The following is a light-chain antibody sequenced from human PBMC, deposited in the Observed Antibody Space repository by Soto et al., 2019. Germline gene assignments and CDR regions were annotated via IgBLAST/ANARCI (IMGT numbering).Light chain of an antibody. J-gene: IGKJ1*01. Sequence: AINLTHSPSSLSASVVDRLTITFRASQGIRSALGWYQQKPGKVPKLLIYAASTLQSGVPSRFSGSGSGTDFTLTISSLQPEDFATYYCLLDFSYFWAFGQGTKVDIK. CDR1: QGIRSA. V-gene: IGKV1-6*01. CDR3: LLDFSYFWA. CDR2: AAS.